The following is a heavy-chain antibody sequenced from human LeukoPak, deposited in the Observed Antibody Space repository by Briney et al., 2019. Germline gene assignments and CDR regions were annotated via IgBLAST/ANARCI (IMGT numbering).Heavy chain of an antibody. V-gene: IGHV4-4*09. CDR3: ARLGSSGSAQYFQD. D-gene: IGHD6-19*01. J-gene: IGHJ1*01. CDR2: IYTSGST. Sequence: SETLSLTCTVSGGSISSYYWSWIRQPPGKGLEWIGYIYTSGSTNYNPSLRSRLTMSVDTSKNQFSLKLSSVTAADTAVYYCARLGSSGSAQYFQDWGQGTLVTVSS. CDR1: GGSISSYY.